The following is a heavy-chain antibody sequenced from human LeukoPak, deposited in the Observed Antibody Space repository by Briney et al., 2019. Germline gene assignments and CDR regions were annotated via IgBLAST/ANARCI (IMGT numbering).Heavy chain of an antibody. Sequence: PGGSLRLSCAACGFTFSSYSTNWVRQAPGKGLEWLSSISSSSSYIYYADSVKGRFTISRDNAKNSLYLQMNSLRAEDTAVYYCARGMKVAADAFGIWGQRTMVTVSS. CDR1: GFTFSSYS. V-gene: IGHV3-21*01. CDR2: ISSSSSYI. CDR3: ARGMKVAADAFGI. J-gene: IGHJ3*02. D-gene: IGHD6-13*01.